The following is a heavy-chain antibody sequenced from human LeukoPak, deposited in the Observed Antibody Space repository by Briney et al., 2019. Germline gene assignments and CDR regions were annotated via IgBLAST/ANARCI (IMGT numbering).Heavy chain of an antibody. D-gene: IGHD6-13*01. CDR2: IIPILGIA. V-gene: IGHV1-69*04. Sequence: GASVTVSCKASGGTFSSYAISWVRQAPGQGLEWMGRIIPILGIANYAQKFQGRVTITADKSTSTAYMELSSLRSEDTAVYYCARWYSSSWEYFDYWGQGTLVTVSS. CDR3: ARWYSSSWEYFDY. J-gene: IGHJ4*02. CDR1: GGTFSSYA.